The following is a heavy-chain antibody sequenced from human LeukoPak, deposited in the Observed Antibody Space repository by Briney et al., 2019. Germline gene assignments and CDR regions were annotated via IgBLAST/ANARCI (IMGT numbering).Heavy chain of an antibody. V-gene: IGHV1-2*02. CDR2: INPNSGGT. D-gene: IGHD3-16*02. CDR3: ARVDCDYVWGSYRYFDY. J-gene: IGHJ4*02. Sequence: GASVTVSCKASGYTFTGYYMHWVRQAPGQGLEWMGWINPNSGGTNYAQKFQGRVTMTRDTSISTAYMELSRLRSDDTAVYYCARVDCDYVWGSYRYFDYWGQGTLVTVSS. CDR1: GYTFTGYY.